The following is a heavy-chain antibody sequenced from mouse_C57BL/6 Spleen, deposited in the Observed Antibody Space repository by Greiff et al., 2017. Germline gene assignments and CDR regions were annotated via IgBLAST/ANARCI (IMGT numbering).Heavy chain of an antibody. CDR3: ARERFITTVVPPYYYAMDY. CDR1: GYTFTDYY. Sequence: EVQLQQSGPELVKPGASVKISCKASGYTFTDYYMNWVKQSHGKSLEWIGDINPNNGGTSYNQKFKGKATLTVDKSSSTAYMELRSLTSEDSAVYYCARERFITTVVPPYYYAMDYWGQGTSVTVSS. D-gene: IGHD1-1*01. J-gene: IGHJ4*01. CDR2: INPNNGGT. V-gene: IGHV1-26*01.